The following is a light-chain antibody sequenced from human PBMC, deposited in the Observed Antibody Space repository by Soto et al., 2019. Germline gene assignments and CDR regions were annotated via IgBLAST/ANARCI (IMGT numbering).Light chain of an antibody. J-gene: IGLJ1*01. CDR2: DVT. V-gene: IGLV2-11*01. CDR3: CSYAGSYSYV. CDR1: SSDVGNYNY. Sequence: QSALTQPRSVSGSPGQSVTISCTGTSSDVGNYNYVSWYQQHPGKAPKLMIYDVTKRPSGVPDRFSGSKSGNTASLTISGLQAEDGADYYCCSYAGSYSYVFGTGNKLTVL.